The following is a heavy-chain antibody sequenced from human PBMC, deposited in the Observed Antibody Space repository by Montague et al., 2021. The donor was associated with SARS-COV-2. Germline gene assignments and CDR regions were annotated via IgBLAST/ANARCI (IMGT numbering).Heavy chain of an antibody. CDR1: GGSINNYY. CDR3: ARVGSQVVPGTWEYFQH. V-gene: IGHV4-59*01. J-gene: IGHJ1*01. D-gene: IGHD1-1*01. Sequence: SETLSLTCTVSGGSINNYYRSWIRQPPGKGQEWVGYIFYSGGSAAYNPSLQSRVTISVDTSKNQFSLNLNSVTAADTAVYYCARVGSQVVPGTWEYFQHWGQSILVSVSS. CDR2: IFYSGGSA.